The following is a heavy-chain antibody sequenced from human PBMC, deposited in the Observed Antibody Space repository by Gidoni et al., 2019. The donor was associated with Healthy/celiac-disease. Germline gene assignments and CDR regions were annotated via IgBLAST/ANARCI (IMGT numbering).Heavy chain of an antibody. V-gene: IGHV3-21*01. CDR3: ARDPGPQYDFWSGPRTDY. CDR1: GFTFSSFR. D-gene: IGHD3-3*01. J-gene: IGHJ4*02. CDR2: ISSSSSYI. Sequence: EVQLVESGGGLVKPGGSLSLSCAASGFTFSSFRMNWVRQAPGKGLEWVSSISSSSSYIYYADSVKGRFTISRDNAKNSLYLQMNSLRAEDTAVYYCARDPGPQYDFWSGPRTDYWGQGTLVTVSS.